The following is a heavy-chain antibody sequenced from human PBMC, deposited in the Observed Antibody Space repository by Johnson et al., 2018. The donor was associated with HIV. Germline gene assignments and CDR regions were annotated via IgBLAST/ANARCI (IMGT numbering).Heavy chain of an antibody. CDR2: IRYDGSNK. J-gene: IGHJ3*02. Sequence: QVQLVESGGGVVQPGGSLRLSCAASGFPFSSYGMHWVRQAPGKGLEWVAFIRYDGSNKYYADYVKGRFTISRDNSKNTPYLQMNSLRAEDTAVYYCAKGPILDDGFDIWGQGTMVTVSS. CDR1: GFPFSSYG. CDR3: AKGPILDDGFDI. D-gene: IGHD3-3*01. V-gene: IGHV3-30*02.